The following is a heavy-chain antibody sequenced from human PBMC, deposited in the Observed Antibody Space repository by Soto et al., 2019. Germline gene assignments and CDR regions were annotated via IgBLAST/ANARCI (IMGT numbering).Heavy chain of an antibody. Sequence: PSETLSLTCSASGGSVSTGSYHWSWIRQPPGKGLEWIGFIADNGSPAYNPSLKCRVGGSIYKWKRQFSLKVNAVTAADAAVYFWARIGWGGDNRGRGTLVSLS. CDR3: ARIGWGGDN. CDR2: IADNGSP. D-gene: IGHD7-27*01. V-gene: IGHV4-61*01. J-gene: IGHJ4*02. CDR1: GGSVSTGSYH.